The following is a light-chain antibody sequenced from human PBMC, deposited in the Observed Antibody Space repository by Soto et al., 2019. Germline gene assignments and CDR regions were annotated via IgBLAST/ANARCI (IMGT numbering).Light chain of an antibody. CDR1: QSVSSNY. Sequence: EIVLTQSPGTLSLSPGERATRSCRASQSVSSNYLTWYQQKPGQAPRLLIYGASSRATGIPDRFSGSGSGTDFTLTISRLEPEDFAVYYCQQYGSSPLMYTFGQGTKLEIK. J-gene: IGKJ2*01. CDR2: GAS. CDR3: QQYGSSPLMYT. V-gene: IGKV3-20*01.